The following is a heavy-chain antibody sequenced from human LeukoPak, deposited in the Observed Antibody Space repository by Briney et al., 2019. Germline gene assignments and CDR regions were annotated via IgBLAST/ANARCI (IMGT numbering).Heavy chain of an antibody. Sequence: GGSLRLSCAASEFTVSSNYMNWVRQAPGKGLEWVSVISSGGSTSYTDSVKGRFTISRDNSKNSLYLQMNSLRAEDTAVYYCARRGDSRGYYFDWSQGTLVTVSS. CDR3: ARRGDSRGYYFD. CDR2: ISSGGST. V-gene: IGHV3-53*01. CDR1: EFTVSSNY. D-gene: IGHD3-22*01. J-gene: IGHJ1*01.